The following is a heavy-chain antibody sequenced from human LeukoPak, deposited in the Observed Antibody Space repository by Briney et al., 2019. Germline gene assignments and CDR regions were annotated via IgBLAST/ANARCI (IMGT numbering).Heavy chain of an antibody. CDR2: ISSSGTTI. CDR3: ARDPLSTSSPVDY. D-gene: IGHD2-2*01. J-gene: IGHJ4*02. CDR1: GFTFSDYY. Sequence: GGSLRLSCAASGFTFSDYYMSWVRQAPGKGLEWVSYISSSGTTISYADSVKGRFTISMDNANNSLYLQMNSLRAEDTAVYYCARDPLSTSSPVDYWGQGTLVTVSS. V-gene: IGHV3-11*04.